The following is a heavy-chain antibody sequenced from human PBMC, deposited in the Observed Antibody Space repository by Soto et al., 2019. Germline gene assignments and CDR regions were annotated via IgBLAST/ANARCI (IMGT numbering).Heavy chain of an antibody. CDR2: IDPSDSYT. Sequence: GESLKISCKGSGYSFTSYWISWVRQMPGKGLEWMGRIDPSDSYTNYSPSFQGHVTISADKSISTAYLQWSSLKASDTAMYYCASGASGVGYYFDYWGQGTLVTVSS. CDR1: GYSFTSYW. J-gene: IGHJ4*02. V-gene: IGHV5-10-1*01. D-gene: IGHD2-15*01. CDR3: ASGASGVGYYFDY.